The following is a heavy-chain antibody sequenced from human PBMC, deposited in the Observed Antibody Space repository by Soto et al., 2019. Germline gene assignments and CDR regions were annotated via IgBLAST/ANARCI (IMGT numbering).Heavy chain of an antibody. CDR3: AIGIICCCIRRSCYPPNWIDL. V-gene: IGHV1-46*01. CDR1: GYTFTSYY. J-gene: IGHJ5*02. Sequence: ASVKVSCKASGYTFTSYYMHWVRQAPGQGLEWMGIINPSGGSTSYAQKFQGRVTMTRDTSTSTVYMELSSLRSEDTAVYYCAIGIICCCIRRSCYPPNWIDLWGQGTLVTVSS. D-gene: IGHD2-2*01. CDR2: INPSGGST.